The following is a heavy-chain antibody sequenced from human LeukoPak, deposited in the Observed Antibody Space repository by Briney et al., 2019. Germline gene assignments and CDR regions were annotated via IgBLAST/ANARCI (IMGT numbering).Heavy chain of an antibody. CDR2: INHSGST. V-gene: IGHV4-34*01. CDR3: ARPLVGDYYDSSGYYKGGFDY. D-gene: IGHD3-22*01. J-gene: IGHJ4*02. CDR1: GGSFSGYY. Sequence: SETLSLTCAVYGGSFSGYYWSWIRQPPGKGLEWIGEINHSGSTNYNPSLKSRVTISVDTSKNQFSLKLSSVTAADTAVYYCARPLVGDYYDSSGYYKGGFDYWGQGTLVTVSS.